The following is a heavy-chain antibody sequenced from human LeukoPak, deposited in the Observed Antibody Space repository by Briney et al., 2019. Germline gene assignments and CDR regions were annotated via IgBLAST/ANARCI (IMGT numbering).Heavy chain of an antibody. D-gene: IGHD2-15*01. CDR3: ASEAYCNGNRCSLQRVAS. Sequence: ASVEVSCKASGYTFTSYYMHWVRQAPGQGLEWMGWIDPSNGATKYALKFQGRITINRDTYIGTAYMELTNLKSDDTAIYYCASEAYCNGNRCSLQRVASWGQGTLVTVSS. CDR2: IDPSNGAT. J-gene: IGHJ4*02. CDR1: GYTFTSYY. V-gene: IGHV1-2*02.